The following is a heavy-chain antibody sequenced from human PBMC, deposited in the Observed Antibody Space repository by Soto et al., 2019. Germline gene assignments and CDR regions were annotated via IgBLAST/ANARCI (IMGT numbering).Heavy chain of an antibody. CDR3: AKLGLPDVRVSSVLDV. D-gene: IGHD2-15*01. CDR1: EFIFSKYG. V-gene: IGHV3-30*18. Sequence: QVQLVESGGGVVQPGRSLTLSCAASEFIFSKYGVHWVRQTPGKGLEWVALISYDGGHKFYTDSVKGRFSISRDNAKNALLLQMNSLRAEDTAVYYSAKLGLPDVRVSSVLDVWGQGTTVIVSS. J-gene: IGHJ6*01. CDR2: ISYDGGHK.